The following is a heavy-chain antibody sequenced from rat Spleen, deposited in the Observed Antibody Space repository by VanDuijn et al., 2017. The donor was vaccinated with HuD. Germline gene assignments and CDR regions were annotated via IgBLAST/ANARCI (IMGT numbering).Heavy chain of an antibody. J-gene: IGHJ2*01. CDR1: GYSITRSYR. Sequence: EVQLQESGPGLLKPSQSLSLTCSVTGYSITRSYRWNWIRKFPGNKLEWMGYMSSSGNTNFNPSLKSRASINRDTSKNQFFLQVNSVTTEDTATYYCATLGLGYFFDYWGQGVMVTVSS. V-gene: IGHV3-3*01. D-gene: IGHD4-6*01. CDR2: MSSSGNT. CDR3: ATLGLGYFFDY.